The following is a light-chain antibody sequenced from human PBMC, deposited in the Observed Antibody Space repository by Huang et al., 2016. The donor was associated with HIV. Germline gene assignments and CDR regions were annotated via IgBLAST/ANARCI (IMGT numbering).Light chain of an antibody. CDR2: DTF. Sequence: EIVLTQSPATLSLSPGVRATLSCRTSQSVSSNLAWYQQRPGKPPRLLIYDTFKRASGVPARFSGSGSGTDFALTISSLEPEDFAIYYCQLSNTWRGPTFGPGTRVDVK. CDR3: QLSNTWRGPT. CDR1: QSVSSN. J-gene: IGKJ3*01. V-gene: IGKV3-11*01.